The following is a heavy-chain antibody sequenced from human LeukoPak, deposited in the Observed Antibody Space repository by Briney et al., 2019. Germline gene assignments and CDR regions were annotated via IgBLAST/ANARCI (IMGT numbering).Heavy chain of an antibody. CDR3: AREGYSYGYPSFDY. Sequence: PGGSLRLSCAASGFTFSSYWMHWVRQAPGKGLVWVSRINSDGSSTSYADSVKGRFTIFRDNAKNTLYLQMNSLRAEDTAVYYCAREGYSYGYPSFDYWGQGTLVTVSS. J-gene: IGHJ4*02. D-gene: IGHD5-18*01. CDR2: INSDGSST. CDR1: GFTFSSYW. V-gene: IGHV3-74*01.